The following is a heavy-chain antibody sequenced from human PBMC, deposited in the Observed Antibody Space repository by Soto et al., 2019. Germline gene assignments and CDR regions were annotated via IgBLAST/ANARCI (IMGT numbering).Heavy chain of an antibody. V-gene: IGHV3-30*18. CDR3: TKAPDSSCSSGNW. CDR2: ISHDGSDK. Sequence: GGALRLSCAADGFPFGDFGMQWLGQASSMGLEWVAVISHDGSDKFYADSVKARFTISRDNSKNTLYLQMSGPRADDTAVYYWTKAPDSSCSSGNW. CDR1: GFPFGDFG. D-gene: IGHD3-22*01. J-gene: IGHJ5*01.